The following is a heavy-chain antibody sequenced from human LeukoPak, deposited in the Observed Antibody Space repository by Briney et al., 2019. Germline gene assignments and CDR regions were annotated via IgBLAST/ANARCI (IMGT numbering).Heavy chain of an antibody. J-gene: IGHJ6*03. D-gene: IGHD2-2*01. V-gene: IGHV4-30-4*08. Sequence: PSQTLSLTCTVSGVSIRSGDYYSSWIRQPPGEGLEWMGYIFYSGSTYYNPSLKSRVTISVDTSKIQFSLKLSSVTAADTAVYYCDRGVGSVVVGYYYYMDVWGKGTTVTVSS. CDR1: GVSIRSGDYY. CDR3: DRGVGSVVVGYYYYMDV. CDR2: IFYSGST.